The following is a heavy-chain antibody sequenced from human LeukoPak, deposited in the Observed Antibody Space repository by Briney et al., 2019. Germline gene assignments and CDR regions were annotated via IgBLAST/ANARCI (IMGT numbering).Heavy chain of an antibody. D-gene: IGHD6-25*01. Sequence: PGGSLRLSCAASGFTFSSYAMSWVRQAPGKGLEWVSAISGSGGSTYYADSVKGRFTISRDSAKNSVYLQMNSLRAEDTAVYYCARHTYSSGKFDCWGQGTLVTVS. J-gene: IGHJ4*02. V-gene: IGHV3-23*01. CDR3: ARHTYSSGKFDC. CDR1: GFTFSSYA. CDR2: ISGSGGST.